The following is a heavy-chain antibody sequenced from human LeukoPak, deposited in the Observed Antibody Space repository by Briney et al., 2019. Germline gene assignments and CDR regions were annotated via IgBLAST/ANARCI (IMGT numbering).Heavy chain of an antibody. Sequence: GASVKVSCKASGYTFTGYYMHWVRQAPGQGLEWMGWINPNSGGTNYAQKFQGRVTMTRDTSISTAYMELSRLRADDTAVYYCARDGGANWNGDAFDIWGQGTMVTVSS. V-gene: IGHV1-2*02. J-gene: IGHJ3*02. D-gene: IGHD1-1*01. CDR2: INPNSGGT. CDR1: GYTFTGYY. CDR3: ARDGGANWNGDAFDI.